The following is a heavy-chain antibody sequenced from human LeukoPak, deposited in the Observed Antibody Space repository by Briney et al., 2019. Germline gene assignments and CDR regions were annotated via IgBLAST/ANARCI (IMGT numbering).Heavy chain of an antibody. Sequence: ASVKVSCKASGYTFTGYYMHWVRQALGQGLEWMGWINPNSGGTNYAQKFQGRVTMTEDTSTDTAYMELSSLRSEDTAVYYCATAPKITTVRGVIITRNWFDPWGQGTLVTVSS. CDR3: ATAPKITTVRGVIITRNWFDP. V-gene: IGHV1-2*02. CDR2: INPNSGGT. CDR1: GYTFTGYY. D-gene: IGHD3-10*01. J-gene: IGHJ5*02.